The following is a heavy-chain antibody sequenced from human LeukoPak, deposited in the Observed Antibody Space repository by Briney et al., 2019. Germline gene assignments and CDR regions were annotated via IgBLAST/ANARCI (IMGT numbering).Heavy chain of an antibody. D-gene: IGHD1-26*01. CDR2: IYYNGNT. V-gene: IGHV4-59*01. CDR1: GGSISSYY. CDR3: ARGRSNYYGMDV. Sequence: SETLSLTCTVSGGSISSYYWSWIRQPPGKGLEWIGYIYYNGNTNYSPSLKSRVTMSADTSKNLFSLKVSSVTAADTAVYYCARGRSNYYGMDVWGQGTTVTVSS. J-gene: IGHJ6*02.